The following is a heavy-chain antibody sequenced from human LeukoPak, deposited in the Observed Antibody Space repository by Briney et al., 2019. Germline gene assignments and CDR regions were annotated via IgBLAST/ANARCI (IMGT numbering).Heavy chain of an antibody. D-gene: IGHD1-26*01. CDR1: GGTISSGGYH. J-gene: IGHJ6*02. V-gene: IGHV4-31*03. CDR3: ARAFRSYFRALYYYYGMDV. Sequence: SETLSLTCSVSGGTISSGGYHWAWIRQHPGKGLEWIGYIYYSGSTYYNPSLKSRVTISVDTSKNQFSLKLSSVTAADTAVYYCARAFRSYFRALYYYYGMDVWGQGTTVTVSS. CDR2: IYYSGST.